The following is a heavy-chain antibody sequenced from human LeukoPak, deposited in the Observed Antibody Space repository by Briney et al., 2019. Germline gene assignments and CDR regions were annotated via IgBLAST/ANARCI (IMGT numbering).Heavy chain of an antibody. CDR1: RFTFNSYA. CDR3: AKYLGINGYFDY. CDR2: ISGSGGST. J-gene: IGHJ4*02. V-gene: IGHV3-23*01. D-gene: IGHD3-22*01. Sequence: GGSLRLSCAASRFTFNSYAMSWVRQAPGKGLEWVSAISGSGGSTYYADSVKGRFTISRDNSKNMLYLQMNSLRAEDTAVYYCAKYLGINGYFDYWGQGTLVTVSS.